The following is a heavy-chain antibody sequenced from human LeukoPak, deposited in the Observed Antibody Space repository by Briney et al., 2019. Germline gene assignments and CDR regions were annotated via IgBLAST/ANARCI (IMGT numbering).Heavy chain of an antibody. J-gene: IGHJ4*02. V-gene: IGHV5-51*01. D-gene: IGHD3-22*01. CDR1: GYTFANYW. Sequence: GESLKISCQGSGYTFANYWIGWVRQKPGKGLEWLGNIKTADSHITHSPSFQGRVTLSADKSINTAYLHLTSLEASDTAMYHCARHFSSAWFGYWGQGTLVTVSS. CDR2: IKTADSHI. CDR3: ARHFSSAWFGY.